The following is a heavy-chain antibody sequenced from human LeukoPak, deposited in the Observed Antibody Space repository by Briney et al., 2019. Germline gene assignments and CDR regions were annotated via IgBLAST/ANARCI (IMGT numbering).Heavy chain of an antibody. D-gene: IGHD3-3*01. Sequence: TGGSLRLSCAASGFTFSSYGMHWVRQAPGKGLEWVAVISFDVTNQYYADSVKGRFTISRDNSKNTLYLQMNSLRAEDTAVYYCAKDSASGDFWSGYYLDYWGQGTLVTVSS. J-gene: IGHJ4*02. CDR3: AKDSASGDFWSGYYLDY. CDR2: ISFDVTNQ. CDR1: GFTFSSYG. V-gene: IGHV3-30*18.